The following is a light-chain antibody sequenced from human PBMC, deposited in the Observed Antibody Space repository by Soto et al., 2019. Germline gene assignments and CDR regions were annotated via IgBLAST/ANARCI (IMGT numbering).Light chain of an antibody. CDR1: QTVSSTQ. CDR3: QQYGSSPRT. V-gene: IGKV3-20*01. Sequence: EIVLTQSPGTLSLSPGEKAALSCRASQTVSSTQLAWYKHKPGQAPRLVIYGSSNRATGIADRFIGSGSGTDFTLTISRLEPEDFAVYYCQQYGSSPRTFGQGTKVESK. CDR2: GSS. J-gene: IGKJ1*01.